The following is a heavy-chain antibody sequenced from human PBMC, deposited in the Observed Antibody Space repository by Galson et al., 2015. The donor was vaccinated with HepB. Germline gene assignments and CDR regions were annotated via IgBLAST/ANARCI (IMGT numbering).Heavy chain of an antibody. Sequence: SLRLSCAASGFRFEDYTMHWVRQTPGEGLEWLSFISWDGKTASYATSVRGRFIISRDNNKNSLYLEMMSLRIDDTALYYCAKDYFDSSGGTYYYYGMDAWGPGTTVTVAS. CDR3: AKDYFDSSGGTYYYYGMDA. J-gene: IGHJ6*02. CDR1: GFRFEDYT. V-gene: IGHV3-43*01. D-gene: IGHD3-22*01. CDR2: ISWDGKTA.